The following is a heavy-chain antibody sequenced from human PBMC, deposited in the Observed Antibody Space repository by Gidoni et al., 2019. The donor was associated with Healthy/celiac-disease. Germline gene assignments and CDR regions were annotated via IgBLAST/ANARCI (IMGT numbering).Heavy chain of an antibody. CDR2: ISGSGGST. Sequence: EVQLLESGGGLVQPGGSLRLSCAASGFTFSSYAMSWVRQAPGKGLEWVSAISGSGGSTYYADSVKGRFTISRDNSKNTLYLQMNSLRAEDTAVYYCAKDQGGYCSGGSCYLFDYWGQGTLVTVSS. V-gene: IGHV3-23*01. CDR3: AKDQGGYCSGGSCYLFDY. J-gene: IGHJ4*02. CDR1: GFTFSSYA. D-gene: IGHD2-15*01.